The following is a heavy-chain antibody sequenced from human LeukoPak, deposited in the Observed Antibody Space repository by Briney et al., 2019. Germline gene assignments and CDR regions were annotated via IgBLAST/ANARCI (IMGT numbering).Heavy chain of an antibody. CDR2: IKRKTDGGTT. Sequence: GGSLRLSCAASGFTFSNAWMSWVGQAPGKGLEGVGRIKRKTDGGTTDDAAPGKGRFTSERDESKNTLYVKRNRRKTEDTAVYYCTTRGYYYGSGDDYFDYWGQGTLVTVSS. CDR3: TTRGYYYGSGDDYFDY. CDR1: GFTFSNAW. D-gene: IGHD3-10*01. V-gene: IGHV3-15*01. J-gene: IGHJ4*02.